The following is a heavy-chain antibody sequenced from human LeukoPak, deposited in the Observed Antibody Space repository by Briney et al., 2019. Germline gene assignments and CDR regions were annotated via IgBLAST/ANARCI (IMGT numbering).Heavy chain of an antibody. V-gene: IGHV1-2*02. Sequence: GASVKVSCKASGYTFTGYYMHWVRQAPGQGLEWMGWINPNSGGTNYAQKFQGRVTMTRDTSISTAYMGLSRLRSDDMAVYYCATVSHSSGYDYYFDYWGQGTLVTVSS. J-gene: IGHJ4*02. CDR3: ATVSHSSGYDYYFDY. CDR1: GYTFTGYY. D-gene: IGHD3-22*01. CDR2: INPNSGGT.